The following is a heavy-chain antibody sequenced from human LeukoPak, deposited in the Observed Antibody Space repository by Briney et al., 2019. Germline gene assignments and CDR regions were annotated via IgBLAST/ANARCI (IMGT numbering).Heavy chain of an antibody. D-gene: IGHD3-22*01. V-gene: IGHV3-49*03. Sequence: GGSLRLSCTASGFTFGDYAMSWFRQAPGKGLEWVGFIRSKAYGGTTEYAASAKGRFTISRDDSKSIAYLQMNSLKTEDTAVYYCTRDPLYYDSSGPGYYFDYWGQGTLVTVSS. CDR1: GFTFGDYA. CDR3: TRDPLYYDSSGPGYYFDY. J-gene: IGHJ4*02. CDR2: IRSKAYGGTT.